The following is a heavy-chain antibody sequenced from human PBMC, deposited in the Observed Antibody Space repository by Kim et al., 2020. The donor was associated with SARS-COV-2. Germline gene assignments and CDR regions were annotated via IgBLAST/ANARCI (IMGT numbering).Heavy chain of an antibody. CDR1: GGSISSYY. Sequence: SETLSLTCTVSGGSISSYYWSWIRQPAGKGLEWIGRIYTSGSTNYNPSLKSRVTMSVDTSKNQFSLKLSSVTAADTAVYYCASHSSGWQTLDYWGQRTLVTVSS. J-gene: IGHJ4*02. CDR2: IYTSGST. CDR3: ASHSSGWQTLDY. V-gene: IGHV4-4*07. D-gene: IGHD6-19*01.